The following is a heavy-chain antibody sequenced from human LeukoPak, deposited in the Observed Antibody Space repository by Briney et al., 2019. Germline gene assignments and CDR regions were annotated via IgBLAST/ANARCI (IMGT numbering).Heavy chain of an antibody. CDR1: GFTFSSYS. CDR3: ARRSVVLLWFGESPPFDY. J-gene: IGHJ4*02. V-gene: IGHV3-21*01. D-gene: IGHD3-10*01. Sequence: GGSLRLSCAGSGFTFSSYSMNWVRQAPGKGLEWVSSISTSSSYIYYADSVKGRFTISRDNAKNSLYLQMNSLRAEDTAVYYCARRSVVLLWFGESPPFDYWGQGTLVTVSS. CDR2: ISTSSSYI.